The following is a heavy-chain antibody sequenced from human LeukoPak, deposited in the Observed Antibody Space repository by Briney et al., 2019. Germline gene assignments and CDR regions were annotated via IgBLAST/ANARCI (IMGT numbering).Heavy chain of an antibody. CDR3: AREGGYCYGTSCRYFDL. CDR1: GFTFNNYS. Sequence: GGSLRLSCAVSGFTFNNYSMNWVRQAPGKGLEWVSSISSSSSYIYDADSVKGRFTISRGNAKNSLYLQMNSLRAEDTAVYYCAREGGYCYGTSCRYFDLWGRGTLVTVSS. D-gene: IGHD2-2*01. J-gene: IGHJ2*01. V-gene: IGHV3-21*01. CDR2: ISSSSSYI.